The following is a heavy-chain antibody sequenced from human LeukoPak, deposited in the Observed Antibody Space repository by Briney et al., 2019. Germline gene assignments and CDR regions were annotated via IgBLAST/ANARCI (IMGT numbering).Heavy chain of an antibody. CDR2: INHSGST. J-gene: IGHJ4*02. D-gene: IGHD5-18*01. CDR1: GGSFSGYY. V-gene: IGHV4-34*01. CDR3: ARGRGYSYTPFDY. Sequence: PSETLSLTCAVYGGSFSGYYWSWIRQPPGKGREWIGEINHSGSTNYNPSLKSRVTISVDTSKNQFSLKLSSVTAADTAVYYCARGRGYSYTPFDYWGQGTLVTVSS.